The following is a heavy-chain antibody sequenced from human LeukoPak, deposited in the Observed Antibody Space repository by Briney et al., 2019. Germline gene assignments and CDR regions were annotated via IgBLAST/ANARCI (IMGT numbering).Heavy chain of an antibody. CDR1: GFTFDDYG. CDR3: ARAPGYYDFWSGYDGEYFDY. Sequence: PGGSLRLSCAASGFTFDDYGMSWVRQAPGKGLEWVSGINWNGGSTGYADSVKCRFTISRDNAKNSLYLQMNSLRAEDTALYYCARAPGYYDFWSGYDGEYFDYWGQGTLVTVSS. D-gene: IGHD3-3*01. V-gene: IGHV3-20*04. CDR2: INWNGGST. J-gene: IGHJ4*02.